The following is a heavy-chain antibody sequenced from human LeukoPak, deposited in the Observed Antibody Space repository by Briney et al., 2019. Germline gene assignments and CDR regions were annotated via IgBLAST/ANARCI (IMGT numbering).Heavy chain of an antibody. CDR3: AKDPEVRRVSGIAAAGPHFDY. CDR2: IRYDGSNK. D-gene: IGHD6-13*01. V-gene: IGHV3-30*02. Sequence: GGSLRLSCAASGFTFTSYGMHWVRQAPGKGLEWVAFIRYDGSNKYYADSVKGRFTISRDNSKNTLYLQMNSLRAEDTAVYYCAKDPEVRRVSGIAAAGPHFDYWGQGTLVTVSS. CDR1: GFTFTSYG. J-gene: IGHJ4*02.